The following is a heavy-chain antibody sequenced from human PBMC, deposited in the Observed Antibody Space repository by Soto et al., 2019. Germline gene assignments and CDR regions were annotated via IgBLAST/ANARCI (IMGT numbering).Heavy chain of an antibody. J-gene: IGHJ6*02. CDR3: ARDYSSSRYYGMDV. Sequence: QVQLVESGGGLVKPGGSLRLSCEASGFTFSDYSMSWIRQAPGKGLEWVSYISSSGSTIYYADSVKGRFTISRDNAKDSLYLQMNSLRAEDTAVYYCARDYSSSRYYGMDVWGQGTTVTVSS. D-gene: IGHD6-6*01. V-gene: IGHV3-11*01. CDR2: ISSSGSTI. CDR1: GFTFSDYS.